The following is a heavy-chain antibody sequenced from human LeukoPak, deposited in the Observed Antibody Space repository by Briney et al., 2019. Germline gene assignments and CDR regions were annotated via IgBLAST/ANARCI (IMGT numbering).Heavy chain of an antibody. J-gene: IGHJ4*02. V-gene: IGHV4-59*01. Sequence: SETLSLTCSVSGDSMSNFYWSWIRQPPGKGLEWIGYIYYSGSTDSNPSLKSRVTISVDTSKNQFSLKLSSVTAADTAVYYCASTGHYCSGGSCYLFYWGQGTLVTVSS. CDR2: IYYSGST. CDR1: GDSMSNFY. D-gene: IGHD2-15*01. CDR3: ASTGHYCSGGSCYLFY.